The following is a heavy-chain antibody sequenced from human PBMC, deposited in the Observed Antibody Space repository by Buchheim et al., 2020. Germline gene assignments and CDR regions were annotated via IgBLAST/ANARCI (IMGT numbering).Heavy chain of an antibody. V-gene: IGHV3-30*02. CDR3: AKSDYYDSSGYNWGFDY. Sequence: QVQLVESGGGVVQPGRSLRLSCAASGFTFSNYGMHWVRQAPGKGLEWVAFIRHDGSNKYYADSVKGRFTISRDNSDNTLYLQMNSLRAEDTAVYYCAKSDYYDSSGYNWGFDYWGQGTL. CDR1: GFTFSNYG. D-gene: IGHD3-22*01. J-gene: IGHJ4*02. CDR2: IRHDGSNK.